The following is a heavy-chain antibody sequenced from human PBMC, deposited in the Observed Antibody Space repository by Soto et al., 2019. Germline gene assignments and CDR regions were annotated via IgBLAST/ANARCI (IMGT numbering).Heavy chain of an antibody. CDR1: GGSFSATY. CDR2: INHTTNT. J-gene: IGHJ5*02. V-gene: IGHV4-34*01. Sequence: QVHLQQWGAGLLKPSETLSLTCAGYGGSFSATYWNWFRQPPGKGLEWIGEINHTTNTIYNPSLTSRCTISVDTATNPFSLKLTFVTAADTAVYYCARGLRLFRGRFDHWGQGTLVTVSS. D-gene: IGHD2-15*01. CDR3: ARGLRLFRGRFDH.